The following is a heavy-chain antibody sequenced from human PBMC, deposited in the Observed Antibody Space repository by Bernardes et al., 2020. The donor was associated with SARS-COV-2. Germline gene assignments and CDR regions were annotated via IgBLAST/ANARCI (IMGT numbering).Heavy chain of an antibody. J-gene: IGHJ3*02. CDR1: GGSISIRNYF. D-gene: IGHD1-1*01. CDR2: IDYSGSA. CDR3: AREVIHPTDSDAFDI. Sequence: SETLSLTCSVSGGSISIRNYFWSWVRQHPGKGLEWIGYIDYSGSAHYNPSLKSRVTMSVDTSRNQFSLNLRYVTAADTALYYCAREVIHPTDSDAFDIWGRGTMVTVSS. V-gene: IGHV4-31*03.